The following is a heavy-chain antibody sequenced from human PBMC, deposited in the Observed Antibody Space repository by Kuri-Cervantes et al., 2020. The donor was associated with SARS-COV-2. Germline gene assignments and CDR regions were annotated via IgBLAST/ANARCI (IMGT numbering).Heavy chain of an antibody. V-gene: IGHV3-23*01. J-gene: IGHJ4*02. CDR2: ISGSGGST. Sequence: GESLKISCAASGFTFSSYAMSWVRQAPGKGLEWVSAISGSGGSTYYADSVKGRFTISRDNSKNTLYLQMNSLRAEDTAVYYCARGGGGYSGYEEYWGQGTLVTVSS. CDR1: GFTFSSYA. D-gene: IGHD5-12*01. CDR3: ARGGGGYSGYEEY.